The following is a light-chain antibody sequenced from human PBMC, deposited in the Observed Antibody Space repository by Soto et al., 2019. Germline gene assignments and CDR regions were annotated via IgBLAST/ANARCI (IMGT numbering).Light chain of an antibody. CDR3: SSFTSTGTFV. CDR2: EVS. CDR1: TSDVGGYNY. V-gene: IGLV2-14*01. Sequence: SALTQPASVSGSPRQSITISCTGTTSDVGGYNYVSWYQQHPGKVPKLLIHEVSNRPSGVSNRFSGSKSGNTASLTISGLQAENEADYYCSSFTSTGTFVFGTGTKVTVL. J-gene: IGLJ1*01.